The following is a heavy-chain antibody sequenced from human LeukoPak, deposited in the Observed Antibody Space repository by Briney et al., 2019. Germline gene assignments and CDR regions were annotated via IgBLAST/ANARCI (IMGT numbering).Heavy chain of an antibody. CDR3: ARVRRDIVVVPAAIRGSWFDP. V-gene: IGHV1-18*01. Sequence: ASVKVSCKASGYTFTSYGISWVRQAPGQGLEWMGWISAYNGNTNYAQKLQGRVTMTTDTSTSTAYMELRSLRSDDTAVYYCARVRRDIVVVPAAIRGSWFDPWGQGTLVTVSS. J-gene: IGHJ5*02. D-gene: IGHD2-2*02. CDR2: ISAYNGNT. CDR1: GYTFTSYG.